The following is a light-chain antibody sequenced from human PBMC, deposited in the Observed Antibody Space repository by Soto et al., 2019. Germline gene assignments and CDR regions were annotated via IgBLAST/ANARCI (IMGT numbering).Light chain of an antibody. CDR1: SGHSSYA. V-gene: IGLV4-69*01. Sequence: QPVLTQSPSASASLGASVKLTCTLSSGHSSYAIAWHQQQPEKGPRYLMKLNSDGSHSKGDGIPDRFSGSSSGAERYLTIARLQSEDEADLYCQTWGTGIHWVFGGGTQLTVL. CDR2: LNSDGSH. CDR3: QTWGTGIHWV. J-gene: IGLJ7*01.